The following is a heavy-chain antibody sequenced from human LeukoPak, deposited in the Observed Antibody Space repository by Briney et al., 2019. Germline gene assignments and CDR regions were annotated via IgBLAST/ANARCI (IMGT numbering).Heavy chain of an antibody. V-gene: IGHV3-48*03. Sequence: PGGSLRLSCAASGFTFSSYEMNWVRQAPGKGLEWVSYISSSGSTIYYADSVKGRFTISRDNAKNSLYLQMNSLRAEDTAVYYCARAGRRDWFDPWGQGTLVTVSS. CDR3: ARAGRRDWFDP. J-gene: IGHJ5*02. CDR1: GFTFSSYE. CDR2: ISSSGSTI.